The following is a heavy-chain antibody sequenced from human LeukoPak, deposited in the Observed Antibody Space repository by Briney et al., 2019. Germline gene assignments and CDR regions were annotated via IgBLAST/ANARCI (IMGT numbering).Heavy chain of an antibody. Sequence: ASVKVSCKAFGYSLTNYYVHWVRQAPGQGLEWMGEINPSGGSTSYAQKFQGRVTMTRDMSTSTVYMELSSLRSEDTAVYYCARGESSGYKNWGRGTLVTVSS. D-gene: IGHD3-22*01. CDR3: ARGESSGYKN. V-gene: IGHV1-46*01. J-gene: IGHJ4*02. CDR2: INPSGGST. CDR1: GYSLTNYY.